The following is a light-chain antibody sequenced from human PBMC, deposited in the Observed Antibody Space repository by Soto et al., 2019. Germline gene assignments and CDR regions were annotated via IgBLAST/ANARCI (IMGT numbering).Light chain of an antibody. CDR2: EVN. CDR3: SSYTDSSTLV. J-gene: IGLJ1*01. V-gene: IGLV2-14*01. CDR1: SSDVGSYNY. Sequence: QSALTQPASVSGSPGQSITISCTGTSSDVGSYNYVSWYQQHPGKAPKLMIYEVNNRPSGVSNRFSGSKSGNTDSLSISGLQAEDGADYYCSSYTDSSTLVFGTGTKLTVL.